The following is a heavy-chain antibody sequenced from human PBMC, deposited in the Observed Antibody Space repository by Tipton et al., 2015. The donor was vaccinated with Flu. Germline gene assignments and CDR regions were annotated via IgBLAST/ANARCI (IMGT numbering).Heavy chain of an antibody. Sequence: TLSLTCSVSGASFSSIGHYWGWIRQSPGKGLEWIGTIYYGGSTYYNPSLKSRVTISLDMSKSQFSLQLSSVTAADTAVYYCAREPRAVAGMDSWGQGTLVNVSS. J-gene: IGHJ4*02. CDR1: GASFSSIGHY. CDR3: AREPRAVAGMDS. CDR2: IYYGGST. V-gene: IGHV4-39*07. D-gene: IGHD6-19*01.